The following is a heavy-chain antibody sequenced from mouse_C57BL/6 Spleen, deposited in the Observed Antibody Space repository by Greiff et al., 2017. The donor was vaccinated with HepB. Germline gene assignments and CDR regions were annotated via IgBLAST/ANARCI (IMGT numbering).Heavy chain of an antibody. CDR2: IDPSDSET. J-gene: IGHJ1*03. Sequence: VKLQQPGAELVRPGSSVKLSCKASGYTFTSYWMHWVKQRPIQGLEWIGNIDPSDSETHYNQKFKDKATLTVDKSSSTAYMQLSSLTSEDSAVYYCAREGVATNFDVWGTGTTVTVSS. CDR3: AREGVATNFDV. CDR1: GYTFTSYW. D-gene: IGHD1-1*01. V-gene: IGHV1-52*01.